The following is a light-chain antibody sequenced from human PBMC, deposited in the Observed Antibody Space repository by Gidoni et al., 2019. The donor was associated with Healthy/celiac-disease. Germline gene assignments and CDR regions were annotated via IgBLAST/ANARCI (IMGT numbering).Light chain of an antibody. Sequence: QSAPTPPAAVSGSPGQPITISCTGTSSDVGGYNYVSWYQQHPGKAPKLMIYEVSNRPSGVSNRFSGSKSGNTASLTISGLQAEDEADYYCSSYTSSSTLYVFGTGTKVTVL. CDR2: EVS. V-gene: IGLV2-14*01. CDR3: SSYTSSSTLYV. J-gene: IGLJ1*01. CDR1: SSDVGGYNY.